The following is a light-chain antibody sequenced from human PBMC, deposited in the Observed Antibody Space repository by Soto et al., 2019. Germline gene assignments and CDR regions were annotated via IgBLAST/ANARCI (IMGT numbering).Light chain of an antibody. CDR3: QQYNNWPPVT. J-gene: IGKJ3*01. V-gene: IGKV3-15*01. CDR2: GAS. Sequence: EMVLTQSPATLSLSPGERATLSCRASQSISSNLAWYQQKAGQAPRLLIYGASTRATGVPVRFSGSGSGTECTLTISGVQSEDFAVYYCQQYNNWPPVTFGPGTKVDIK. CDR1: QSISSN.